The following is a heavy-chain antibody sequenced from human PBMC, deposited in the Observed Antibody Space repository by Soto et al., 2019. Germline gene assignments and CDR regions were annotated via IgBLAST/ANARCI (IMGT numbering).Heavy chain of an antibody. CDR3: ARVLEYSSSSXVRVFQGRGRNLYGMDV. V-gene: IGHV5-10-1*01. CDR1: GYSFTIYW. D-gene: IGHD6-6*01. CDR2: IDPSDSYT. J-gene: IGHJ6*02. Sequence: PGESLKISCKGSGYSFTIYWISWVRQMPGKGLEWMGRIDPSDSYTNYSPSFQGHVTISADKSISTAYLQWSSLKASDTAMYYCARVLEYSSSSXVRVFQGRGRNLYGMDVWGQGTTVTVSS.